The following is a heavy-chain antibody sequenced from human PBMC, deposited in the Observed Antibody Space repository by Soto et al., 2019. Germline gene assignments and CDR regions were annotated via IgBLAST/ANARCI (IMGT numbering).Heavy chain of an antibody. J-gene: IGHJ3*02. CDR1: GYSFTSYW. D-gene: IGHD1-7*01. V-gene: IGHV5-10-1*01. CDR3: ARHEGITGTTPGAFDI. Sequence: PGESLKISCKGSGYSFTSYWISWVRQMPGKGLEWMGRIDPSDSYTNYSPSFQGHVTISADKSISTAYLQWSSLKASDTAMYYRARHEGITGTTPGAFDIWGQGTMVTVSS. CDR2: IDPSDSYT.